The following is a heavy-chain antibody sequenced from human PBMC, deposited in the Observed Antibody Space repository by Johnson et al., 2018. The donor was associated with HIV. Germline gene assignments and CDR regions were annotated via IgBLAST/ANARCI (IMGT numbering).Heavy chain of an antibody. J-gene: IGHJ3*01. V-gene: IGHV3-30*04. CDR3: ARKVVTADDAF. CDR1: GFTFSSYA. D-gene: IGHD2-21*02. Sequence: QVQLVESGGGVVQPGRSLRLSCAASGFTFSSYAMHWVRQAPGKGLEWVAVISYDGSNKYYADSVKGQFTISRDNSKNTLYLQMGSLRAEDMAVYYCARKVVTADDAF. CDR2: ISYDGSNK.